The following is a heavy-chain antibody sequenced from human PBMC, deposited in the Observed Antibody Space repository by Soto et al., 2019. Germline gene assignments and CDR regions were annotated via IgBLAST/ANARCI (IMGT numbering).Heavy chain of an antibody. CDR3: AREELEAGWYFDL. J-gene: IGHJ2*01. CDR1: GFTFSSYA. CDR2: ISYDGSNK. Sequence: QVQLVESGGGVVQPGRSLRLSCAASGFTFSSYAMHWVRQAPGKGLEWVAVISYDGSNKYYADSVKGRFTISRANSKNTLYLQMNSLRAEDTAVYYCAREELEAGWYFDLWGRGTLVTVSS. V-gene: IGHV3-30-3*01. D-gene: IGHD1-1*01.